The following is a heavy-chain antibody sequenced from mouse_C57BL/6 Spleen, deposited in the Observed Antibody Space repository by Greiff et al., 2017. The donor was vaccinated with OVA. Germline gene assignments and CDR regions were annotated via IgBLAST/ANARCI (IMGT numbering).Heavy chain of an antibody. J-gene: IGHJ4*01. CDR3: AKSAITTVVATNAMDY. CDR1: GFSLTSYG. D-gene: IGHD1-1*01. V-gene: IGHV2-3*01. Sequence: VMLVESGPGLVAPSQSLSITCTVSGFSLTSYGVSWVRQPPGKGLEWLGVIWGDGSTNYHSALISRLSISKDNSKSQVFLKLNSLQTDDTATYYCAKSAITTVVATNAMDYWGQGTSVTVSS. CDR2: IWGDGST.